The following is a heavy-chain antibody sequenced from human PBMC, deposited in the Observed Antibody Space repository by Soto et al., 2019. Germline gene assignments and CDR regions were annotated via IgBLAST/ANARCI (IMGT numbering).Heavy chain of an antibody. CDR3: ARVNHDDYGDYCLDF. D-gene: IGHD4-17*01. V-gene: IGHV3-23*01. CDR2: ISGSGGST. Sequence: VQLLESGGGLVQPGGSLRLSCVASGFTFSNYAMTWVRLAPGKGLEWVSAISGSGGSTTYLGSVKGRFTISRDNSRNTLSLRVNSLRAEDTALYYCARVNHDDYGDYCLDFWGQGTLVTVSS. CDR1: GFTFSNYA. J-gene: IGHJ4*02.